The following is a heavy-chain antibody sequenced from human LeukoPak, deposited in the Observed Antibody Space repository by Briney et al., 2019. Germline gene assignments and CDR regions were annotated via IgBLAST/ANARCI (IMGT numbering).Heavy chain of an antibody. D-gene: IGHD5-18*01. Sequence: PGGSLRLSCAASGFTFNNYAMTWVCQAPGKGLEWVSAISGSGGTTLYADSVKGRFTISRDNSKSTLYLQMNSLRAEDTAVYYCAKDQGIQLWLKYFQHWGQGTLVTVSS. CDR1: GFTFNNYA. CDR2: ISGSGGTT. V-gene: IGHV3-23*01. CDR3: AKDQGIQLWLKYFQH. J-gene: IGHJ1*01.